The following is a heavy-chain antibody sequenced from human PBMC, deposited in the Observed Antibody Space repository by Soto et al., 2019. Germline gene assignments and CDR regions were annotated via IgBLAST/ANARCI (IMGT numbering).Heavy chain of an antibody. CDR2: INPSCGST. Sequence: ASVKVSCKASGYTFTSYYMHWVRQAPGQGLECMGIINPSCGSTSYAQKFQGRVTMTRXPXXSXXXMXLXXLRXEDTAVYYCARVMPLRNCGGDCYTFDPWG. CDR3: ARVMPLRNCGGDCYTFDP. J-gene: IGHJ5*02. CDR1: GYTFTSYY. D-gene: IGHD2-21*02. V-gene: IGHV1-46*01.